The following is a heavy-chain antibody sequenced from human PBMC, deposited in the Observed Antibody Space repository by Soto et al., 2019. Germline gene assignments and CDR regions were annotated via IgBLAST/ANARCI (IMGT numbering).Heavy chain of an antibody. D-gene: IGHD1-26*01. CDR3: ARSAGGSYPQYDY. V-gene: IGHV3-30*04. CDR2: ISYDGRDK. J-gene: IGHJ4*02. Sequence: ESGGGVVQPGRSLRLSCAASGFTFSSYAMHWVRQAPGTGLEWVAVISYDGRDKYYPDSVKGRFTISGDNSKNTLYLQMNSLRAEDTAVYYCARSAGGSYPQYDYWGQGTLVTVSS. CDR1: GFTFSSYA.